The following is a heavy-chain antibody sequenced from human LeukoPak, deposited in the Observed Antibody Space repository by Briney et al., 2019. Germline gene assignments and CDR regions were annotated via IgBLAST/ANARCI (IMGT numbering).Heavy chain of an antibody. V-gene: IGHV3-73*01. D-gene: IGHD2-15*01. CDR2: IRSKLSSYTT. CDR3: TRQDCSGGSCSYVDY. CDR1: GFDFNGFY. J-gene: IGHJ4*02. Sequence: GGSLRLSCAASGFDFNGFYMHWVRQASGRGLEWVGLIRSKLSSYTTVYAASVKGRFTISRDDSKNTAYLQMNSLKAEDTAVYYCTRQDCSGGSCSYVDYWGQGTLVTVSS.